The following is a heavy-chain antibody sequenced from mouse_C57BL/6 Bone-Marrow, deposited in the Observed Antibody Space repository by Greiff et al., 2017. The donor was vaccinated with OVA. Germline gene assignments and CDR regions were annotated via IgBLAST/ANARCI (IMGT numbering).Heavy chain of an antibody. V-gene: IGHV1-53*01. D-gene: IGHD1-1*01. CDR2: INPSNGGT. CDR1: GYTFTSYW. CDR3: ARPNYYGSSFYAMDY. Sequence: QVQLQQPGTELVKPGASVKLSCKASGYTFTSYWMPWVKQRPGQGLEWIGNINPSNGGTNYNEKFKSKATLTVDKSSSTAYMQLSSLTSEDSAVYYCARPNYYGSSFYAMDYWGQGTSVTVSS. J-gene: IGHJ4*01.